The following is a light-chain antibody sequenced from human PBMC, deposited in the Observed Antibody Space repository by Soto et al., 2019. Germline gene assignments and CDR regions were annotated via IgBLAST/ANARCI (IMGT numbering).Light chain of an antibody. V-gene: IGKV3-20*01. Sequence: EFVVTQSPGTLSLSPGERATLSCRASPGTDANYLAWYQQKPGQAPRLLIYGASSRATGIPDRFSGSGSRTDFTLTISRLEPEDFSMYYCQHYGKFPLTFGPGTKVDIK. CDR2: GAS. CDR1: PGTDANY. J-gene: IGKJ3*01. CDR3: QHYGKFPLT.